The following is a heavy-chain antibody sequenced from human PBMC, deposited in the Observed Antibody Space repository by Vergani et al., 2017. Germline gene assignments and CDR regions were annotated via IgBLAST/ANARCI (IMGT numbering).Heavy chain of an antibody. V-gene: IGHV4-34*02. Sequence: QVQLQQWGAGVVKPSGTLSLTCAVFGESFSSFYWSWIRQPPGKGLEWIGEINNDGHTNYNPSLESRVTVSRDTAKNQFSLNLMSVSAADTAVYYCARDPPWGLGEPYWGQGTLVTVSS. CDR3: ARDPPWGLGEPY. CDR2: INNDGHT. D-gene: IGHD3-10*01. CDR1: GESFSSFY. J-gene: IGHJ4*02.